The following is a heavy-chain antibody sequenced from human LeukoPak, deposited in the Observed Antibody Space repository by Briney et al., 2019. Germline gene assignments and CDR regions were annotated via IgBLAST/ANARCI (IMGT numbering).Heavy chain of an antibody. CDR2: INWNGGST. J-gene: IGHJ4*02. D-gene: IGHD3-22*01. V-gene: IGHV3-20*04. CDR1: GFTFDDYD. Sequence: GGSLRLSCAASGFTFDDYDMTWVRQAPGKGLECVSGINWNGGSTGYADSVKGRFTISRDNAKNSLYLQMNSLRAEDTALYYWARAPDNDGMIVVNGLYYSDYWGQGALVTVSS. CDR3: ARAPDNDGMIVVNGLYYSDY.